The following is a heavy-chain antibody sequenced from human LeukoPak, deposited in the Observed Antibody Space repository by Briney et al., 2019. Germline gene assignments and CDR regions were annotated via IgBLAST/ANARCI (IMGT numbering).Heavy chain of an antibody. Sequence: GGSLRLSCAASGFTFSSYGMHWVRQAPGKGLEWVAVIWYDGSNEYYADSVKGRFTISRDNSKNTLYLQMNSLRAEDTAVYYCARDGGVYDSSGYLVDPWGQGTLVTVSS. J-gene: IGHJ5*02. CDR1: GFTFSSYG. CDR3: ARDGGVYDSSGYLVDP. D-gene: IGHD3-22*01. V-gene: IGHV3-33*01. CDR2: IWYDGSNE.